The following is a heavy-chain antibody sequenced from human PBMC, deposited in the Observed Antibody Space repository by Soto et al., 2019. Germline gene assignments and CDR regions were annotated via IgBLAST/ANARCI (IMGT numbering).Heavy chain of an antibody. J-gene: IGHJ6*02. CDR1: GFPFSHYA. D-gene: IGHD3-10*01. V-gene: IGHV3-23*01. Sequence: VQLLESGGGLVQPGGSVRLSCAASGFPFSHYAMSWVRQAPGKGLEWVSAISGNGADTTYADSVRGRFTISRDNSKDTMYLQMNSLRADDTAVYYCATHGATTMARGAMKHYYYVMDVWGQGTTVTVSS. CDR2: ISGNGADT. CDR3: ATHGATTMARGAMKHYYYVMDV.